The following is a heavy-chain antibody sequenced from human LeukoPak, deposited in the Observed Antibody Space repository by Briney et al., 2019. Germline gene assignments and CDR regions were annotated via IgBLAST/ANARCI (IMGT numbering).Heavy chain of an antibody. J-gene: IGHJ4*02. V-gene: IGHV3-7*01. CDR2: INGDGCDT. D-gene: IGHD3-22*01. Sequence: TGGSLRLSCAASDFSFSTYWMHWLRQATGKGREWVANINGDGCDTYYVGSVRGRFTISRDNADNSLYLQMNSLRGDDTAVYYCARGVSSAIDWWGQGTLVTVSS. CDR3: ARGVSSAIDW. CDR1: DFSFSTYW.